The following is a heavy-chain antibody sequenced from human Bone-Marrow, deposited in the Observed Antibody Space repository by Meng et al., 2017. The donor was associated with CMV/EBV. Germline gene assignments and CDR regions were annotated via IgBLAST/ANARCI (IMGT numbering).Heavy chain of an antibody. CDR2: INPNSGGT. Sequence: ASVKVSCKASGYTFTGYYMHWVRQAPGQGLEWMGWINPNSGGTNYAQKFQGRVTMTRDTSISTAYMELSRLRSDDTAVYYCARHPGTTYVYYYGMDVWGQGPTVTVYS. CDR3: ARHPGTTYVYYYGMDV. V-gene: IGHV1-2*02. J-gene: IGHJ6*01. D-gene: IGHD1-7*01. CDR1: GYTFTGYY.